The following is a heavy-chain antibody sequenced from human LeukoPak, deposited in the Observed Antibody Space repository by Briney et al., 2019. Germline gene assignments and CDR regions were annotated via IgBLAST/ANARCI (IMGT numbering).Heavy chain of an antibody. D-gene: IGHD5-12*01. CDR3: ARGVGYDGNY. V-gene: IGHV3-21*01. CDR1: GFTFNTYT. Sequence: RAGGSLRLSCAASGFTFNTYTMNWVRQAPGKGLEWVSSISSSSSYIYYADSVKGRFTISRDNAKNSLYLQMNSLRAEDTAVYYCARGVGYDGNYWGQGTLVTVSS. J-gene: IGHJ4*02. CDR2: ISSSSSYI.